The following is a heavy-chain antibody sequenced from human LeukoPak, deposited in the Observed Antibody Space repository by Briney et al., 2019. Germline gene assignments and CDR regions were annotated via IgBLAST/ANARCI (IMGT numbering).Heavy chain of an antibody. CDR3: ARDGTYSSGWYNGY. V-gene: IGHV1-69*06. Sequence: SVKVSCKASGGTFSSYAISWVRQAPGQGLEWMGGIIPIFGTANYAQKFQGRATITADKSTSTAYMELSSLRSEDTAVYYCARDGTYSSGWYNGYWGQGTLVTVSS. D-gene: IGHD6-19*01. CDR1: GGTFSSYA. J-gene: IGHJ4*02. CDR2: IIPIFGTA.